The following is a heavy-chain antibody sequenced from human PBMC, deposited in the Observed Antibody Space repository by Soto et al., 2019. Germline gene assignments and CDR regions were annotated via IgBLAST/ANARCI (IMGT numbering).Heavy chain of an antibody. CDR2: INAGNGNT. V-gene: IGHV1-3*01. Sequence: VKVSCKASGYTFTSYAMHWVRQAPGQRLEWMGWINAGNGNTKYSQKFQGRVTITRDTSASTAYMELSSLRSEDTAVYYCARKAGGPYCSGGSCGVANYYGMDVWGQGTTVTVSS. CDR3: ARKAGGPYCSGGSCGVANYYGMDV. D-gene: IGHD2-15*01. J-gene: IGHJ6*02. CDR1: GYTFTSYA.